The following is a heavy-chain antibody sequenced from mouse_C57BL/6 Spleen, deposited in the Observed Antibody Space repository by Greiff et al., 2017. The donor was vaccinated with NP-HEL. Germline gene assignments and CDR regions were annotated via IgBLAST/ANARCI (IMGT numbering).Heavy chain of an antibody. J-gene: IGHJ3*01. V-gene: IGHV1-53*01. CDR3: AAGKAWFAY. CDR1: GYTFTEYT. Sequence: VQLQQSGAELVKPGASVKLSCKASGYTFTEYTIHWVKQRSGQGLEWIGNINPSNGGTNYNEKFKSKATLTVDKSSSTAYMQLSSLTSEDSAVYYCAAGKAWFAYWGQGTLVTVSA. CDR2: INPSNGGT.